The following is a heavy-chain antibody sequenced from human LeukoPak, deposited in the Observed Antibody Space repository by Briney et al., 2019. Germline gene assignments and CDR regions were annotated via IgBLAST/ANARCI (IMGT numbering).Heavy chain of an antibody. Sequence: GVSLRLSCAASGFTFSSYAMSWVRQAPGKGLEWVSAISGSGGSTYYADSVKGRFTISRDNSKNTLYLQMNSLRAEDTAVYYCAKNSGSYYVSPIDYWGQGTLVTVSS. D-gene: IGHD1-26*01. CDR2: ISGSGGST. J-gene: IGHJ4*02. CDR1: GFTFSSYA. CDR3: AKNSGSYYVSPIDY. V-gene: IGHV3-23*01.